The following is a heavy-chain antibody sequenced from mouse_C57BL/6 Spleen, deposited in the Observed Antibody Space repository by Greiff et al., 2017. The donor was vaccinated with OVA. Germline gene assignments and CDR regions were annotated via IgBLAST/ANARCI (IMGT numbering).Heavy chain of an antibody. CDR1: GYTFTSYG. D-gene: IGHD1-1*01. J-gene: IGHJ1*03. CDR2: IYPRSGNT. Sequence: QVQLKQSGAELARPGASVKLSCKASGYTFTSYGISWVKQRTGQGLEWIGEIYPRSGNTYYNEKFKGKATLTADKSSSTAYMELRSLTSEDSAVYFCARFITTVVAEGYFDVWGTGTTVTVSS. V-gene: IGHV1-81*01. CDR3: ARFITTVVAEGYFDV.